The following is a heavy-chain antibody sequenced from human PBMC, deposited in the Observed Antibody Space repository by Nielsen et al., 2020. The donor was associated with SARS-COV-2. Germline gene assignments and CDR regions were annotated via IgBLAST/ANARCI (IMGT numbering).Heavy chain of an antibody. CDR1: GFSLYTSGMC. V-gene: IGHV2-70*01. CDR3: ARILPGDCSNFFDY. Sequence: SGPTLVKPTQTLTLTCALSGFSLYTSGMCMSWIRQPPGKALEWLALIDWDDDKYYSTSLKTRLTISKDTSKNQVVLTMTNMDPVDTATYYCARILPGDCSNFFDYWGQGTLVTVSS. CDR2: IDWDDDK. D-gene: IGHD2-21*02. J-gene: IGHJ4*02.